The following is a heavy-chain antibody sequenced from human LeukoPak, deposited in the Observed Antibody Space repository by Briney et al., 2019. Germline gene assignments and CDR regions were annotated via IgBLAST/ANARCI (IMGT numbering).Heavy chain of an antibody. CDR2: IYPNNSDS. CDR3: ALSNEAFDSAGYFDY. J-gene: IGHJ4*02. CDR1: GYTFSNYW. V-gene: IGHV5-51*01. Sequence: GESLKISCKGSGYTFSNYWVGWVRQMPGKGLEWMGTIYPNNSDSRYNPSFRGQVTISVDRSITTAYLLWKSLKASDTAIYYCALSNEAFDSAGYFDYWGQGTLVTVSS. D-gene: IGHD3-22*01.